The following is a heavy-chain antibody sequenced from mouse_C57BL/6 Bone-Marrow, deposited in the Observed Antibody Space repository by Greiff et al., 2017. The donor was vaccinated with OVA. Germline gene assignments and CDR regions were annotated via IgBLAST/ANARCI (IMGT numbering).Heavy chain of an antibody. CDR3: AILYDSWFAY. Sequence: VKLMESGPGLVAPSQSLSITCTVSGFSLTSYGVDWVRQSPGKGLEWLGVIWGVGSTNYNSALKSRLSISKDNSKSQVFLKMNSLQTDDTAMYYCAILYDSWFAYWGQGTLVTVSA. CDR2: IWGVGST. J-gene: IGHJ3*01. V-gene: IGHV2-6*01. CDR1: GFSLTSYG. D-gene: IGHD2-3*01.